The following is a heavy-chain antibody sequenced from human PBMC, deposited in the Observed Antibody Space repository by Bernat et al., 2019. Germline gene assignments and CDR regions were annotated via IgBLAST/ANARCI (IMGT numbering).Heavy chain of an antibody. CDR3: ARGPPQYCSGDGCYLELDY. V-gene: IGHV3-30-3*01. Sequence: QVQLVESGGGVVQPGRSLRLSCAASGFTFSSYAMHWVRQAPGKGLEWVAVISFDGNNKYYADSVKGRFTISRDNSKSTLFLQMNSLRAEDTAVYYCARGPPQYCSGDGCYLELDYWGQGTLVTVSS. CDR1: GFTFSSYA. J-gene: IGHJ4*02. D-gene: IGHD2-15*01. CDR2: ISFDGNNK.